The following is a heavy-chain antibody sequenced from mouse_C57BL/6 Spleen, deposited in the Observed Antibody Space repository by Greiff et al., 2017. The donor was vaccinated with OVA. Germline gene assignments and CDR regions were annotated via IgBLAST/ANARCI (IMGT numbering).Heavy chain of an antibody. CDR2: ISYDGSN. D-gene: IGHD2-4*01. J-gene: IGHJ3*01. CDR3: ANDYDAAWFAY. V-gene: IGHV3-6*01. Sequence: ESGPGLVKPSQSLSLTCSVTGYSITSGYYWNWIRQFPGNKLEWMGYISYDGSNNYNPSLKNRISITRDTSKNQFFLKLNSVTTEDTATYYCANDYDAAWFAYWGQGTLVTVSA. CDR1: GYSITSGYY.